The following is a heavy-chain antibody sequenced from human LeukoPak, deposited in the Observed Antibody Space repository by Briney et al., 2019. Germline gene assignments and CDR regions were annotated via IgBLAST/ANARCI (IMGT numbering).Heavy chain of an antibody. D-gene: IGHD3-10*01. V-gene: IGHV3-48*03. CDR1: GFTFGNYK. Sequence: PGGSLRLSCAASGFTFGNYKMNWVRQAPGKGLEWVSYISSSGSIIYYSDSVEGRFTISRDNAKNSLYLQMNSLRAEDTAVYYCARDFGYFWGQGTLVTVSS. CDR2: ISSSGSII. J-gene: IGHJ4*02. CDR3: ARDFGYF.